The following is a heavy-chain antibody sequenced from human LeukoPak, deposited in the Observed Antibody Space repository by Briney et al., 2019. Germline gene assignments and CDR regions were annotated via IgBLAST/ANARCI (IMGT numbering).Heavy chain of an antibody. V-gene: IGHV4-59*01. CDR3: ARECSSTSCHSRFAFDI. D-gene: IGHD2-2*01. CDR2: IYYSGST. J-gene: IGHJ3*02. CDR1: GGSISSYY. Sequence: SSETLSLTCTVSGGSISSYYWSWIRQPPGKGLEWIGYIYYSGSTNYNPSLESRVTISVGTSRNQFSLKLSSVTAADTAVYYCARECSSTSCHSRFAFDIWGQGTMVTVSS.